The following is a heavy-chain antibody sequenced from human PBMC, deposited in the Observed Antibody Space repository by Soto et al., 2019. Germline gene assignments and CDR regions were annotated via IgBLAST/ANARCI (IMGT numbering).Heavy chain of an antibody. D-gene: IGHD1-26*01. CDR1: GFTFSSYG. CDR3: AKDLLSGGYLWGYGFDY. J-gene: IGHJ4*02. CDR2: ISYDGSNK. V-gene: IGHV3-30*18. Sequence: PGGSLRLSCAASGFTFSSYGMHWVRQAPGKGLEWVAVISYDGSNKYYADSVKGRFTISRDNSKNTLYLQMNSLRAEDTAVYYCAKDLLSGGYLWGYGFDYWGQGTLVTVSS.